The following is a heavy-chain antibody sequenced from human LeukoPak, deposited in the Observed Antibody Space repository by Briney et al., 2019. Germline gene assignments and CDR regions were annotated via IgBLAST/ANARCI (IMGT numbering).Heavy chain of an antibody. CDR2: IYPGDSDT. Sequence: GEFLKISCKGSGYGFSNNWSGWVRQMPGKGQEWMGIIYPGDSDTRYSPSFQGQVIISADKSISAAYLQWSSLKAVDTAMYYCARRYGGNLDYWGQGTLVTVSS. V-gene: IGHV5-51*01. CDR1: GYGFSNNW. CDR3: ARRYGGNLDY. J-gene: IGHJ4*02. D-gene: IGHD4-23*01.